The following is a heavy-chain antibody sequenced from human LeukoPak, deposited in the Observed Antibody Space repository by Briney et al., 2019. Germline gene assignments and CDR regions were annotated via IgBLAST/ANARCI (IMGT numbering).Heavy chain of an antibody. J-gene: IGHJ4*02. CDR1: GGSISSSSYY. Sequence: SETLSLTCTVSGGSISSSSYYWGWIRQPPGKGLEWIGSIYYSGSTYYNPSLKSRVTLSVDTSKNQFSLKLSSVTAADTAVYYCARHVTVVVVAATQEFDYWGQGTLVTVSS. CDR2: IYYSGST. D-gene: IGHD2-15*01. CDR3: ARHVTVVVVAATQEFDY. V-gene: IGHV4-39*01.